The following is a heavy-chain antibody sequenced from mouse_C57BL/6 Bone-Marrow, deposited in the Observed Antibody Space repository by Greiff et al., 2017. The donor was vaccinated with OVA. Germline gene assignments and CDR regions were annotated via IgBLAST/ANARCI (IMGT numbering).Heavy chain of an antibody. V-gene: IGHV14-4*01. CDR2: IDPANGDT. CDR1: GFNIKDDY. D-gene: IGHD1-1*01. CDR3: TTSLFYYGPTFAMDY. J-gene: IGHJ4*01. Sequence: VQLQQSGAEPVRPGASVKLSCTASGFNIKDDYMHWVKQRPEQGLEWIGWIDPANGDTEYASKFQGKATITADTSSNTAYLQLSSLTSEDTAVYYCTTSLFYYGPTFAMDYWGQGTSVTVSS.